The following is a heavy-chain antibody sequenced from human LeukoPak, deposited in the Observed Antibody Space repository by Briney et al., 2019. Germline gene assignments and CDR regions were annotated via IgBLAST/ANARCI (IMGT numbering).Heavy chain of an antibody. D-gene: IGHD5-12*01. CDR2: INPNSNGI. J-gene: IGHJ4*02. V-gene: IGHV1-2*02. CDR3: GRVRGFSGYEGFDY. Sequence: ASVKVSCKASGYTFPAYYMHWVRQAPGQGLEWMGWINPNSNGINYAQKFQGRVSMTRDTSISTAYMELSRLRSDDTAVYYCGRVRGFSGYEGFDYWGQGTLVTVSS. CDR1: GYTFPAYY.